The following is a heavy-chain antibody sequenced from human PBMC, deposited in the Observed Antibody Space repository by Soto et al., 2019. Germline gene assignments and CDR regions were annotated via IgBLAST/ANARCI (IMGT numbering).Heavy chain of an antibody. CDR1: GFTFSSYS. Sequence: EVQLVESGGGLVKPGGSLRLSCAASGFTFSSYSMNWVRQAPGKGLEWVSSISSSSSYIYYADSVKGRFTISRDNAKNSLDLQMNCLRAEDAAVYYCARDYFDLYYFDYWGQGTLVTVSS. D-gene: IGHD3-9*01. J-gene: IGHJ4*02. V-gene: IGHV3-21*01. CDR2: ISSSSSYI. CDR3: ARDYFDLYYFDY.